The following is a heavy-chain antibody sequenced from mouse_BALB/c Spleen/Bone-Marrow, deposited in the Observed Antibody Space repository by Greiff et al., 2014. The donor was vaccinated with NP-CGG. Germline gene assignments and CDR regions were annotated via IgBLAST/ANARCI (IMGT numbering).Heavy chain of an antibody. CDR3: ASYVYGYYFDY. CDR1: GFNVKDTY. V-gene: IGHV14-3*02. J-gene: IGHJ2*01. CDR2: IDPANGNT. Sequence: DVKLQESGAELVKPGASVKLSCTASGFNVKDTYIHWVKQRPEQGLEWIGRIDPANGNTKYDPKFQGKATITADTSSNTAYLQLSSLTSEDTAVYYCASYVYGYYFDYWSQGTTLTVSS. D-gene: IGHD2-2*01.